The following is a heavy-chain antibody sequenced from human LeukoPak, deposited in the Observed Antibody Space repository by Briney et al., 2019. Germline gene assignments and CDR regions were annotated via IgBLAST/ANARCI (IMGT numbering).Heavy chain of an antibody. Sequence: SETLSLTCSFSIVPIKNYYWNWIRQSPGKGLQWIGYIYYTGSTDYNFSLKSRVTISLDTSENHFSLSLSSVTAADSALYFCASSRGPSSSWSFDSWGQGILVTVSS. CDR2: IYYTGST. CDR1: IVPIKNYY. D-gene: IGHD6-13*01. CDR3: ASSRGPSSSWSFDS. J-gene: IGHJ4*02. V-gene: IGHV4-59*01.